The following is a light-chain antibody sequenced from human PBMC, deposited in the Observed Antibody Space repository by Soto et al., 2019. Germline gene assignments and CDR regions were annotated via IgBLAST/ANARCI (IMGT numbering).Light chain of an antibody. Sequence: DIQMTQSPSSLSASVGDRVTITCRASQGISNFLAWYQQKPGKAPKLLIYAAFGLQSGVPSRFSGSGSGTDFTLTISSMQPEDAATYYCQKYDSAPWTFGQGTRVEIK. V-gene: IGKV1-27*01. J-gene: IGKJ1*01. CDR3: QKYDSAPWT. CDR1: QGISNF. CDR2: AAF.